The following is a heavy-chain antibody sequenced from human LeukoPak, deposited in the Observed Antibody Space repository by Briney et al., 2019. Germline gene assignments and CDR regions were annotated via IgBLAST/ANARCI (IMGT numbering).Heavy chain of an antibody. CDR3: ARENQTYDFWSGYYNWFDP. J-gene: IGHJ5*02. V-gene: IGHV3-74*01. CDR1: GFTFSSYG. Sequence: PGGSLRLSCAASGFTFSSYGMHWVRQAPGKGLVWVSRINSDGSSTSYADSVKGRFTTSRDNAKNTLYLQMNSLRAEDTAVYYCARENQTYDFWSGYYNWFDPWGQGTLVTVSS. CDR2: INSDGSST. D-gene: IGHD3-3*01.